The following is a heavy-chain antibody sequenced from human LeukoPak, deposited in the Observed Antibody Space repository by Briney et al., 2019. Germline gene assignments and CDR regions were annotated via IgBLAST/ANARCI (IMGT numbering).Heavy chain of an antibody. J-gene: IGHJ4*02. Sequence: SETLSLTCTVSGGSISSGGYYWSWIRQHPGKGLEWIGYIYYSGSTYYNPSLKRRVTISVDTSKNQFSLKLSSVPAADTAVYYCARAWASYYYGSGTFDYWGQGTLVTVSS. CDR2: IYYSGST. CDR1: GGSISSGGYY. D-gene: IGHD3-10*01. V-gene: IGHV4-31*03. CDR3: ARAWASYYYGSGTFDY.